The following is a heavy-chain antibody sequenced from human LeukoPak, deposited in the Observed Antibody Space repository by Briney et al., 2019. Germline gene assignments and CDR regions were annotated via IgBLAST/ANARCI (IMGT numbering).Heavy chain of an antibody. V-gene: IGHV4-34*01. CDR3: ACMIVDNRFDP. CDR2: ITHSGST. D-gene: IGHD3-22*01. Sequence: SETLSLTCAVYGGSFSGYYWSWIRQPPGKGLEWIGEITHSGSTNYNPSLKSRVTISVDTSKNQFSLKLSSVTAADTAVYYCACMIVDNRFDPWGQGTLVTVSS. J-gene: IGHJ5*02. CDR1: GGSFSGYY.